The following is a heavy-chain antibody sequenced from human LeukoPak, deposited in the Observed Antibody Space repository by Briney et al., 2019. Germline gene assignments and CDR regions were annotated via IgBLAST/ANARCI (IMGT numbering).Heavy chain of an antibody. CDR1: GGSLRSYY. V-gene: IGHV4-4*07. J-gene: IGHJ4*02. D-gene: IGHD1-1*01. CDR2: IYTSGST. CDR3: ARVTDWNDLDY. Sequence: SETLSLTCTVSGGSLRSYYWSWLRQPAGKGLEWIGRIYTSGSTKYNPSLRSRVTMLVDTSKNQFFLNLSSVTAADTAVYYCARVTDWNDLDYWGPGTLVTVSS.